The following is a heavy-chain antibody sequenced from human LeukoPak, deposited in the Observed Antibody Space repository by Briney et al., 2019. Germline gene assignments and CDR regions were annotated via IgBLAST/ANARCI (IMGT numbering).Heavy chain of an antibody. V-gene: IGHV4-38-2*02. CDR2: IYHSGST. D-gene: IGHD2-2*01. Sequence: SETLSLTCSVSGGSISSYYWSWIRQPPGKGLEWIGSIYHSGSTYYNPSLKSRVTISVDTSKNQFSLKLSSVTAADTAVYYCARDQELYCSSTSCPPPGFWFDPWGQGTLVTVSS. J-gene: IGHJ5*02. CDR3: ARDQELYCSSTSCPPPGFWFDP. CDR1: GGSISSYY.